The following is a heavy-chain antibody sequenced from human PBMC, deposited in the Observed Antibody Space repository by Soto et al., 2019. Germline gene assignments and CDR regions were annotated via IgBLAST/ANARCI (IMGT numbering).Heavy chain of an antibody. D-gene: IGHD3-22*01. CDR3: ARNSSDFYGWLDP. CDR2: YNPVIAYG. Sequence: QVQLLQSGAEVKEPGASVRVSCKASGYTFNNYAVSWVRQAPGQGLEWMGWYNPVIAYGQSAKKFQGRVSMTTDTSTNTAYMELKSLRSDTAVYYCARNSSDFYGWLDPWGQGTLVTVSS. J-gene: IGHJ5*02. V-gene: IGHV1-18*04. CDR1: GYTFNNYA.